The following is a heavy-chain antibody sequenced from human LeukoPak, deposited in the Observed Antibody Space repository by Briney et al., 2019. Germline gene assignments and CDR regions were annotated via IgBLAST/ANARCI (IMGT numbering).Heavy chain of an antibody. J-gene: IGHJ4*02. D-gene: IGHD3-22*01. V-gene: IGHV3-30*03. CDR3: AREYYDSSGYYYGDDY. Sequence: PGGSLRLSCAASGFTFSSYGMHWVRQAPGKGLEWVAVISYDGSNKYYADSVKGRFTISRDNSKNTLYLQMNSLRAEDTAVYYCAREYYDSSGYYYGDDYWGQGTLVTVSS. CDR2: ISYDGSNK. CDR1: GFTFSSYG.